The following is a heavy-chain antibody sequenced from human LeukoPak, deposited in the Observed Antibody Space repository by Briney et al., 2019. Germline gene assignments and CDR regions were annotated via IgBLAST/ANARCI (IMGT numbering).Heavy chain of an antibody. CDR3: ARGRAYRDGTDV. CDR2: ISASGRTI. D-gene: IGHD1-26*01. V-gene: IGHV3-48*03. J-gene: IGHJ6*02. CDR1: GFTFSSYE. Sequence: SGGSLRLSCAASGFTFSSYEMNWVRQAPGKGLEWISYISASGRTIYYADSVKGRFTISRDNAKNSLYLQMNSLRAEDTAVYYCARGRAYRDGTDVWGQGTTVTVSS.